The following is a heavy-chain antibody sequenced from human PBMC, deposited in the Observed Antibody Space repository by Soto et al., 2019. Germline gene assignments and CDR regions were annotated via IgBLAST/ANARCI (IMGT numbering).Heavy chain of an antibody. Sequence: GTLRLSCTASGFTFSSYAMSWVRQAPGKGLEWVSAISGSGGSTYYADSVKGRFTISRDNSKNTLYLQMNSLRAEDTAVYYCAKATRSSGWYFYAFDISGQGTMVTVSS. CDR2: ISGSGGST. J-gene: IGHJ3*02. CDR1: GFTFSSYA. CDR3: AKATRSSGWYFYAFDI. D-gene: IGHD6-19*01. V-gene: IGHV3-23*01.